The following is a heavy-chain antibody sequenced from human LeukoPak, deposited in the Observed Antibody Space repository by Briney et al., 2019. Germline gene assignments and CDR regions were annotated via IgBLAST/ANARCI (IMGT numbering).Heavy chain of an antibody. CDR3: ARHWTRRLVIKKASYFDY. D-gene: IGHD3-9*01. Sequence: SETLSLTCAVYGGSFSGYYWSWIRQPPGKGLGWIGEINHSGSTNYNPSLKSRVTISVDTSKNQFSLKLSSVTAADTAVYYCARHWTRRLVIKKASYFDYWGQGTLVTVSS. CDR2: INHSGST. V-gene: IGHV4-34*01. CDR1: GGSFSGYY. J-gene: IGHJ4*02.